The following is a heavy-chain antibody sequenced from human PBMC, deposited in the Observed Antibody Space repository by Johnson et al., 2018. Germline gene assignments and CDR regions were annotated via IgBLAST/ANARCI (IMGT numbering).Heavy chain of an antibody. CDR3: ARDWLGGFDSSGYYPEYFQH. CDR2: ISYDGSNK. J-gene: IGHJ1*01. Sequence: QVQLVESGGGLVQPGGSXRLSCAASGFTFSSYAMHWVRQAPGKGLEWVAVISYDGSNKYYADSVKGRFTSSRDNSKNPRYLQMNSLGAEDTGVYYCARDWLGGFDSSGYYPEYFQHWGQGTLVTVSS. CDR1: GFTFSSYA. D-gene: IGHD3-22*01. V-gene: IGHV3-30*14.